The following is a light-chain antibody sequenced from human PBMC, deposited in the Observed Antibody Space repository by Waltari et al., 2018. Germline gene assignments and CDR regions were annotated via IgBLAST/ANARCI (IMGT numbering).Light chain of an antibody. CDR2: EVN. V-gene: IGLV2-8*01. CDR1: SSDIGGLNY. J-gene: IGLJ3*02. CDR3: SSYGGRNNLL. Sequence: QSALTQPPSASGSPGQSVTISCPGTSSDIGGLNYVSWYQQNPGQAPKLLLYEVNKRPSGIPDRFSGSKSGNTASLTVSGLQAEDEAEYYCSSYGGRNNLLFGEGTKLTVL.